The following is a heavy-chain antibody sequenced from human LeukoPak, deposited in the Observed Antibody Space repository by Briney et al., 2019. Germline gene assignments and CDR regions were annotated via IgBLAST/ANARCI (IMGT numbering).Heavy chain of an antibody. CDR3: ARPCGGDCSDAFDI. D-gene: IGHD2-21*02. CDR1: GFTFHNHG. J-gene: IGHJ3*02. Sequence: GGSLRLSCEASGFTFHNHGMSWVRQAPGKGLEWVSVISGSSSKTYYADSVRGRFTVSRDNSKNTLYLQMSSLRVDDTAVYYCARPCGGDCSDAFDIWGQGTMVTVSS. CDR2: ISGSSSKT. V-gene: IGHV3-23*01.